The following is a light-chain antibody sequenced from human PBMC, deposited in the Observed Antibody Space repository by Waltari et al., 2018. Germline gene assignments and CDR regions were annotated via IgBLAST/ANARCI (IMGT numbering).Light chain of an antibody. CDR3: QHRDHWPPDAT. J-gene: IGKJ3*01. Sequence: EIVLTQSPGTLSLSPGERASLSCRASRSVSSTYLAWYQPKPGQAPRLPIYGASSRATGIPARFSGSGSGTDFTLTISSLEPEDFAVYYCQHRDHWPPDATFGPGTKVDI. V-gene: IGKV3D-20*02. CDR1: RSVSSTY. CDR2: GAS.